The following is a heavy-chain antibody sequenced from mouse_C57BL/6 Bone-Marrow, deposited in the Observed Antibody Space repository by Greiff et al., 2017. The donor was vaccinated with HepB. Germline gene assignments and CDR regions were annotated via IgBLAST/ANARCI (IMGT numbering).Heavy chain of an antibody. CDR3: ARWYYYGSSYGFDV. CDR1: GYTFTSYW. J-gene: IGHJ1*03. V-gene: IGHV1-50*01. CDR2: IDPSDSYT. Sequence: QVHVKQSGAELVKPGASVKLSCKASGYTFTSYWMQWVKQRPGQGLEWIGEIDPSDSYTNYNQKFKGKATLTVDTSSSTAYMQLSSLTSEDSAVYYCARWYYYGSSYGFDVWGTGTTVTVSS. D-gene: IGHD1-1*01.